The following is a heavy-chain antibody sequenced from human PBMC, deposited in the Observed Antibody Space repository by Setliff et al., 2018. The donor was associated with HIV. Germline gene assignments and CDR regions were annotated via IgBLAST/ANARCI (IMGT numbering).Heavy chain of an antibody. CDR2: IIPISGTV. J-gene: IGHJ3*02. CDR1: GGTFSSYA. Sequence: GASVKVSCKASGGTFSSYAISWVRQAPGQGLEWMGGIIPISGTVNYAQKFWGRVTITTHESTSTAYMELRSLTSEDTAVYYCVTDLPDAPISEYYYDSSGAFDIWGQGTMVTVSS. D-gene: IGHD3-22*01. CDR3: VTDLPDAPISEYYYDSSGAFDI. V-gene: IGHV1-69*05.